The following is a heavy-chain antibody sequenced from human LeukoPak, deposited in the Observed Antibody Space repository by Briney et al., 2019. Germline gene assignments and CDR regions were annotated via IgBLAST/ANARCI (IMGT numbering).Heavy chain of an antibody. CDR1: GGSISSYY. CDR2: IYYSGST. CDR3: ARIGHEDYYFDY. J-gene: IGHJ4*02. V-gene: IGHV4-59*01. Sequence: SETLSLTCTVSGGSISSYYWSWIRQPPGKGLEWIGYIYYSGSTNYNPSLKSRVTISVDTSKNQFSLKLSSVTAAGTAVYYCARIGHEDYYFDYWGQGTLVTVSS.